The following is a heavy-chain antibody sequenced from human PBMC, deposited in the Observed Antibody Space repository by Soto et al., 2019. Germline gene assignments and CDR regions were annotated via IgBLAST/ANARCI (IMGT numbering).Heavy chain of an antibody. J-gene: IGHJ3*02. CDR3: ARDMHGTLSDAFDI. D-gene: IGHD1-1*01. CDR1: GGTFSSYA. CDR2: ISSNGGST. V-gene: IGHV3-64*01. Sequence: GASVKVSCKASGGTFSSYAMHWVRQAPGKGLEYVSAISSNGGSTYYANSVKGRFTISRDNSKNTLYLQMGSLRAEDMAVYYCARDMHGTLSDAFDIWGQGTMVTVSS.